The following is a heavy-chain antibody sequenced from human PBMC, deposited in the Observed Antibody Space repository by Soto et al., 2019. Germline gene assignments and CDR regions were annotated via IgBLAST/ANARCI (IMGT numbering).Heavy chain of an antibody. CDR1: GASIKSTDYY. CDR3: VRTAREGAVAPHWFDR. D-gene: IGHD2-21*02. Sequence: TLSLTCTVSGASIKSTDYYWSWIRQASGKGLEWIGYVYYTGSTYYNPSLMSRLTISVDTSKNQFSLKLTSVTAAETAVYYCVRTAREGAVAPHWFDRWGQGTQVTVSS. CDR2: VYYTGST. V-gene: IGHV4-30-4*01. J-gene: IGHJ5*02.